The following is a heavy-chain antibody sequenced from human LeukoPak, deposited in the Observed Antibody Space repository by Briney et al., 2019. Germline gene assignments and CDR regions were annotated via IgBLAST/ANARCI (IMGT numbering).Heavy chain of an antibody. CDR3: ARDLYDYVWGSYRPDAFDI. Sequence: ASVKVSCKASGYSFTSHYMHWVRQAPGQGLEWLGLINPSGSSTLYAQKFQGRVTMTRDTSISTAYMELSRLRSDDTAVYYCARDLYDYVWGSYRPDAFDIWGQGTMVTVSS. CDR1: GYSFTSHY. CDR2: INPSGSST. J-gene: IGHJ3*02. V-gene: IGHV1-46*01. D-gene: IGHD3-16*02.